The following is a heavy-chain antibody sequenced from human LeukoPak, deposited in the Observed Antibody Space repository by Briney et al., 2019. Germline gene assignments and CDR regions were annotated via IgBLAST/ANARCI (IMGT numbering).Heavy chain of an antibody. D-gene: IGHD3-10*01. CDR3: SRVDGSGSYYHDY. Sequence: SETLSLTCTVSGGSISSGSYYWTWIRQPAGKGLEWIGRIYTTGSIIYNPSLESRVTMSIDTSKNQFLLKLSSVTATDTAVYYCSRVDGSGSYYHDYWGPGTLVIVSS. V-gene: IGHV4-61*02. J-gene: IGHJ4*02. CDR1: GGSISSGSYY. CDR2: IYTTGSI.